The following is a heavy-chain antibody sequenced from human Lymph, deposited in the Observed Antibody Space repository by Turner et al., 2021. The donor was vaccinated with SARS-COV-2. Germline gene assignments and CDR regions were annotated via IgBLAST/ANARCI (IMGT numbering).Heavy chain of an antibody. D-gene: IGHD2-15*01. CDR2: RGYDGSNK. CDR3: AREGDALAGGMDV. V-gene: IGHV3-33*01. J-gene: IGHJ6*02. Sequence: QVQLVESGGGVVQPGWSLRLSCAASGFTFSSHGMHWVRQAPGKGLEWVAVRGYDGSNKYYADSVKGRFTISRDNSKNTLYLQMNSLRAEDTAVYYCAREGDALAGGMDVWGQGTTVTVSS. CDR1: GFTFSSHG.